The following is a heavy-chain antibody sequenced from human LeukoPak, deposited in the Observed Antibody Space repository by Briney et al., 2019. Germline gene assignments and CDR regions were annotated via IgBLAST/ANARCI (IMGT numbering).Heavy chain of an antibody. CDR1: GFTFSSYG. J-gene: IGHJ6*02. D-gene: IGHD2-2*01. Sequence: GRSLRLSCAASGFTFSSYGMHWVRQAPGKGLEWVAVISYDGSNKYYADSVKGRFTISRDNSKNTLYLQMNSLRAEDAAVYYCAKDKEVVPAFYYYYYGMDVWGQGTTVTVSS. CDR3: AKDKEVVPAFYYYYYGMDV. V-gene: IGHV3-30*18. CDR2: ISYDGSNK.